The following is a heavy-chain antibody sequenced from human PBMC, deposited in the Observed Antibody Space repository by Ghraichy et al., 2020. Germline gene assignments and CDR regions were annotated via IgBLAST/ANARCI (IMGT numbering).Heavy chain of an antibody. D-gene: IGHD4-17*01. V-gene: IGHV4-61*02. CDR3: ARRGYGDYRSYWYFDL. J-gene: IGHJ2*01. CDR2: IYTSGST. Sequence: SETLSLTCTVSGGSISSGSYYWSWIRQPAGKGLEWIGRIYTSGSTNYNPSLKSRVTISVDTSKNQFSLKLSSVTAADTAVYYCARRGYGDYRSYWYFDLWGRGTLVTVSS. CDR1: GGSISSGSYY.